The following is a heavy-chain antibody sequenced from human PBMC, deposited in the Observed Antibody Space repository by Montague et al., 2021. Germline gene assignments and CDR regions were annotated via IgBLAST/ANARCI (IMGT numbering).Heavy chain of an antibody. CDR3: ATWPAYSTTWYYFDS. J-gene: IGHJ4*02. Sequence: SETLSLTCAVSGGSVSSPDWWSWVSQAPGKGLEWIGDIYHNGNTNFNPSLQSRVTISVDKSKNQFSLQLTSVTAADTAVYYCATWPAYSTTWYYFDSWGQGTQVIVSS. D-gene: IGHD2/OR15-2a*01. CDR2: IYHNGNT. V-gene: IGHV4-4*02. CDR1: GGSVSSPDW.